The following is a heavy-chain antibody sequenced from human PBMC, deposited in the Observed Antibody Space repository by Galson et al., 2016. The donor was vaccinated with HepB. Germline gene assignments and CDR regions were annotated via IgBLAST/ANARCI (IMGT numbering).Heavy chain of an antibody. V-gene: IGHV3-30*03. CDR3: ARLYGDVTLFDY. J-gene: IGHJ4*02. D-gene: IGHD4-17*01. CDR1: GFTFSSYG. Sequence: SLRLSCAASGFTFSSYGMHWVRQAPGKGPEWMAVISQDGSNKYYADSVKGRFTISRDTSNNTLYLQMNSLSAEDTAVYYCARLYGDVTLFDYWGQGTLVTVSS. CDR2: ISQDGSNK.